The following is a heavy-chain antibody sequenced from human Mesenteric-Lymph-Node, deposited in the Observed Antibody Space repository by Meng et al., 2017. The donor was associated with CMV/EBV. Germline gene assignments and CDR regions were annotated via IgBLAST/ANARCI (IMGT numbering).Heavy chain of an antibody. CDR2: ISSSSSYI. V-gene: IGHV3-21*01. CDR3: ARDRSIVGAIYYFDY. CDR1: GFTFSSYS. J-gene: IGHJ4*02. D-gene: IGHD1-26*01. Sequence: GGSLRLSCAASGFTFSSYSMNWVRQAPGKGLEWVSSISSSSSYIYYADSVKGRFTISRDNAKNSLYLQMNSLRAEDTAVYYCARDRSIVGAIYYFDYWGQGTLVTVS.